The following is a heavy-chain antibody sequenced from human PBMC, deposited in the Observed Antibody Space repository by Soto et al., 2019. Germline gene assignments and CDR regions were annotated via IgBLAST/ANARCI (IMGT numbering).Heavy chain of an antibody. V-gene: IGHV3-30-3*01. CDR2: ISYDGSNK. D-gene: IGHD2-2*01. J-gene: IGHJ6*02. Sequence: QVQLVESGGGVVQPGRSLRLSCAASGFTFSSYGMHWVRQAPGKGLEWVAVISYDGSNKYYADSVKGRFTVSRDSSKNTLYLQMISLRPEDTAVYYCARDEGRGFDCSSTSCYWKSYYGMDVWGQGTTVTVSS. CDR1: GFTFSSYG. CDR3: ARDEGRGFDCSSTSCYWKSYYGMDV.